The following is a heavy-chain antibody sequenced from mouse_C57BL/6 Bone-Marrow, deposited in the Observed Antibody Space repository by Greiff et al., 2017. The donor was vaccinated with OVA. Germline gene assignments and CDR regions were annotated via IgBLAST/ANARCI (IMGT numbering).Heavy chain of an antibody. D-gene: IGHD1-1*01. CDR2: LSSGGSYT. CDR1: GFTFSSYG. Sequence: EVKLMESGGDLVKPGGSLKLSCAASGFTFSSYGMSWVRQTPDKRLEWVATLSSGGSYTYYPDSVKGRFTISRDNAKNTLYLQMSSLKSEDTAMYYCARILLRYYFDYWGQGTTLTVSS. J-gene: IGHJ2*01. CDR3: ARILLRYYFDY. V-gene: IGHV5-6*01.